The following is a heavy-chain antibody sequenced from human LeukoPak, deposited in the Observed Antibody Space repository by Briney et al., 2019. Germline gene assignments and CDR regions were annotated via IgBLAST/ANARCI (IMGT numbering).Heavy chain of an antibody. CDR1: GYTFTSYG. V-gene: IGHV1-2*06. CDR2: INPNSGGT. J-gene: IGHJ4*02. D-gene: IGHD2-2*02. Sequence: ASVKVSCKASGYTFTSYGISWVRQAPGQGLEWKGRINPNSGGTNYAQKFQGRVTMTRDTSISTAYMELSRLRSDDTAVYYCARGGRYREIDYWGPGTLVTVSS. CDR3: ARGGRYREIDY.